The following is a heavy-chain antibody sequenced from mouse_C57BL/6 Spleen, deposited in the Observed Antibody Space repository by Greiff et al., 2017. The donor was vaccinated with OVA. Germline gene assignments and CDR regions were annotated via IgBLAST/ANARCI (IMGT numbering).Heavy chain of an antibody. Sequence: QVQLKESGPELVKPGASVKISCKASGYAFSSSWMNWVKQRPGKGLEWIGRIYPGDGDTNYNGKFKGKATLTLAKSSSTAYMQLSSLTSEDSAVDFCARRGYNYDPFAYWGQGTLVTVSA. CDR2: IYPGDGDT. CDR1: GYAFSSSW. J-gene: IGHJ3*01. D-gene: IGHD2-12*01. CDR3: ARRGYNYDPFAY. V-gene: IGHV1-82*01.